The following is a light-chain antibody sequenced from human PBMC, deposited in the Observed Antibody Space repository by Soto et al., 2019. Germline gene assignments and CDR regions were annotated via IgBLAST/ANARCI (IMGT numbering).Light chain of an antibody. J-gene: IGKJ1*01. CDR2: LAS. V-gene: IGKV3-20*01. Sequence: ENVLTQSPGTLSLSPGERATLSCRASQTVRGRYLAWYQQKSGQAPSLLIYLASTRATGIPDRFSGSGSGTEFTLTISRLEPEDFAVYHCQQYGSLPWTFGQGTKVEIK. CDR3: QQYGSLPWT. CDR1: QTVRGRY.